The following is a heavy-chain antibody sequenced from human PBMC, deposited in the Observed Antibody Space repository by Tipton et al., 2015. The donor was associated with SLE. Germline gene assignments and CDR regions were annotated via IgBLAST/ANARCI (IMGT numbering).Heavy chain of an antibody. CDR2: ITNNGNT. CDR3: ARYHLKSWYEFDS. CDR1: GGSISGSNYY. J-gene: IGHJ5*01. D-gene: IGHD6-13*01. V-gene: IGHV4-39*01. Sequence: TLSLTCTVSGGSISGSNYYLDWIRQPPGKGPEWIGRITNNGNTYYITSLQSRVTMSVDTSKNQFSLKLSSVTAADTAVYFCARYHLKSWYEFDSWGQGTLVTVSS.